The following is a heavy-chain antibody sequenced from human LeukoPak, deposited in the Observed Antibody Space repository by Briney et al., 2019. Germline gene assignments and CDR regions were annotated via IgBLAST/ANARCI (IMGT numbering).Heavy chain of an antibody. CDR3: ASGSSGWFYYYYGMDV. J-gene: IGHJ6*02. V-gene: IGHV3-23*01. D-gene: IGHD6-19*01. CDR1: GFTFSSYA. Sequence: GGSLRLSCAASGFTFSSYAMSWVRQAPGKGLEWVSAISGSGYSTYYADSVKGRFTISRDNSKNTPYLQMNSLRAEDTAVYYCASGSSGWFYYYYGMDVWGQGTTVTVSS. CDR2: ISGSGYST.